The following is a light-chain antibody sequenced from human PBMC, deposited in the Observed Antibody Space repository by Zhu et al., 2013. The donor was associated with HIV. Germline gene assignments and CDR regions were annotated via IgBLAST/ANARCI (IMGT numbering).Light chain of an antibody. CDR3: VTWDDDLNGWV. V-gene: IGLV1-44*01. Sequence: QSVLTQPPSVSGTPGQRVTISSSGGNSNIGTNDVNWYQQFPGTAPKLLIFGDNQRPSGVPDRFSGSKSGFSATLAISGLQSEDEADYYCVTWDDDLNGWVFGGGTKLTVL. CDR1: NSNIGTND. J-gene: IGLJ3*02. CDR2: GDN.